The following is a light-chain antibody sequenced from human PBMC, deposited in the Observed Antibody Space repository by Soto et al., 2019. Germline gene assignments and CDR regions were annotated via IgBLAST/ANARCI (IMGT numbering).Light chain of an antibody. CDR2: DDN. J-gene: IGLJ1*01. CDR3: GSWDSSPSAYV. V-gene: IGLV1-51*01. Sequence: QSLLRQPTSLSAAPGQKFTISWSGSSSNIGGNSVSWYQQLPGTAPKLLIYDDNKRPSGIPDRFSGSKSGTSATLGITGFQTGDEADYYCGSWDSSPSAYVFATAPKVTVL. CDR1: SSNIGGNS.